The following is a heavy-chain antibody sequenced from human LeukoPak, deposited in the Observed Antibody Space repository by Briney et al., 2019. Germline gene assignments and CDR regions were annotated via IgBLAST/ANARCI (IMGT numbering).Heavy chain of an antibody. J-gene: IGHJ4*02. Sequence: GGSLRLSCAASGFTVSSNYMSWVRQAPGKGLEWVSVIYSGGSTYYADSVKGRFTISRDNSKNTLYLQMNSLRAEDTAVYYCARDPVEMATIGYFDYWGRGTLVTVSS. V-gene: IGHV3-66*01. CDR1: GFTVSSNY. CDR2: IYSGGST. D-gene: IGHD5-24*01. CDR3: ARDPVEMATIGYFDY.